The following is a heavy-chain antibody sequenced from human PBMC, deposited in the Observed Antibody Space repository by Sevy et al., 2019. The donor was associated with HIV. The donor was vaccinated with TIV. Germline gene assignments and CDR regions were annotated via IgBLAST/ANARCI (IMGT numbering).Heavy chain of an antibody. CDR2: IGTAGDT. CDR1: GFTFSRYD. CDR3: ARGTRYSGSYYLGDDAFDI. Sequence: GGSLRLSCAASGFTFSRYDMHWVRQATGKGLEWVSSIGTAGDTYYPGAVKGRLTISRENAKKSLYLKMNSLRAGDTAVYYCARGTRYSGSYYLGDDAFDIWGQGTMVTVSS. V-gene: IGHV3-13*01. J-gene: IGHJ3*02. D-gene: IGHD1-26*01.